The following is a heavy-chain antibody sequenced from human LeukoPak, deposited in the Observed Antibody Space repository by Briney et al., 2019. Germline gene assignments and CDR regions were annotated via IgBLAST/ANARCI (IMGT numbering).Heavy chain of an antibody. CDR1: GFTFSSYE. V-gene: IGHV3-48*03. CDR3: ARGPVYASDY. CDR2: ITSSGSTM. Sequence: GSLRRSCAASGFTFSSYEMNWVRQAPGKGLEWVSYITSSGSTMYYADSVKGRFTISRDNAKNSLYLQMNSLRAEDTAVYYCARGPVYASDYWGQGTLVTVSS. J-gene: IGHJ4*02. D-gene: IGHD2-8*01.